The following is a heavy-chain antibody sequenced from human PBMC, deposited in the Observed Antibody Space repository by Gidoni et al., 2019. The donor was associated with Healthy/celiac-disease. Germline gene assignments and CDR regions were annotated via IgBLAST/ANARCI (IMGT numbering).Heavy chain of an antibody. V-gene: IGHV1-69*06. Sequence: QVQPAPSGAEVKKPGSSAKVSCKASAGTFTSYAISWMRQAPGQGLEWMGGIIPIFGTANYAQKFQGRVTITADKSTSTAYMELSSLRSEDTAVYYCARDRMVVNCSSTSCHSRYYYYYMDVWGKGTTVTVSS. CDR3: ARDRMVVNCSSTSCHSRYYYYYMDV. J-gene: IGHJ6*03. CDR1: AGTFTSYA. D-gene: IGHD2-2*01. CDR2: IIPIFGTA.